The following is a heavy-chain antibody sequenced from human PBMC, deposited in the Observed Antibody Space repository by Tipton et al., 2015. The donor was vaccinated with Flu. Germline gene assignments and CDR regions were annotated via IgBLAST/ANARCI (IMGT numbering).Heavy chain of an antibody. CDR1: GFTFSTYG. V-gene: IGHV3-30*18. CDR2: ISHDGRSR. CDR3: AKAFAEAAGWGNYYFYGMDV. Sequence: SLRLSCAASGFTFSTYGMHWVRQAPGKGLEWVAVISHDGRSREYAEPVKGRFTISRDNSKNLLYLQMSSLNTEDTALYYCAKAFAEAAGWGNYYFYGMDVWGPGTTVTVSS. D-gene: IGHD6-25*01. J-gene: IGHJ6*02.